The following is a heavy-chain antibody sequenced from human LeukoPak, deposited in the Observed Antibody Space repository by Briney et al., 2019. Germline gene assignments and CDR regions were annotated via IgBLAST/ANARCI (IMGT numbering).Heavy chain of an antibody. CDR3: ARLTSVILPFDF. Sequence: PGESLRISCKGSGYSFSNYWIGWVRQMPGKGLEWMGNIYPSGSETRYSPSFQGQVTISVDKSTTTAYLQWSRLKASDTAMYYCARLTSVILPFDFWGQGTLVTVSS. J-gene: IGHJ4*02. CDR2: IYPSGSET. CDR1: GYSFSNYW. V-gene: IGHV5-51*01. D-gene: IGHD4-17*01.